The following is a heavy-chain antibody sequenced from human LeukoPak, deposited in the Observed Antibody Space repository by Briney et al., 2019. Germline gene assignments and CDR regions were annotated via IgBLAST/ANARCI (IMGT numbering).Heavy chain of an antibody. J-gene: IGHJ4*02. D-gene: IGHD3/OR15-3a*01. V-gene: IGHV4-59*01. Sequence: SETLSLTCTVSGGSISPYYWNWVRQPPGKGLEWIGSIYYSGSTDSNPSLKSRVTFSVDTSKNQFSLKLTSVTAADTAMYYCARGQRGLPLWGQGTLVTVSS. CDR3: ARGQRGLPL. CDR1: GGSISPYY. CDR2: IYYSGST.